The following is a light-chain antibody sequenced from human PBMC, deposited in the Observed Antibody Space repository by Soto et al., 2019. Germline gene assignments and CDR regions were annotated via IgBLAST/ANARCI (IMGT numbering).Light chain of an antibody. CDR1: QSISVW. V-gene: IGKV1-5*03. CDR2: RAS. CDR3: QDYESYS. Sequence: DIQMTQSPTTLSASVGDRVTITCRASQSISVWLAWYQQKPGRAPKLLIFRASSLESGVPSRFSGSGYGTEFTLTISSLQPGDFATYYCQDYESYSFGQGTKLEIK. J-gene: IGKJ2*01.